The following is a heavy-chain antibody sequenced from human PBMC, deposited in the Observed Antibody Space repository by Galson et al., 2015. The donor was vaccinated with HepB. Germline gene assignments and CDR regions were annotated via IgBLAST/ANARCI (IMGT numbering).Heavy chain of an antibody. CDR2: IIPILGIA. CDR3: ARRGGGGDNGYYGMDV. V-gene: IGHV1-69*02. Sequence: SVKVSCKASGGTFSSYTISWVRQAPGQGLEWMGRIIPILGIANYAQKFQGRVTITADKSTSTAYMELSSLRSEDTAVYYCARRGGGGDNGYYGMDVWGQGTTVTVSS. CDR1: GGTFSSYT. J-gene: IGHJ6*02. D-gene: IGHD3-16*01.